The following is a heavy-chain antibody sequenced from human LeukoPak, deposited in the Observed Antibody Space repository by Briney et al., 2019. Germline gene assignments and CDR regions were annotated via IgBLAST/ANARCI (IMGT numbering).Heavy chain of an antibody. J-gene: IGHJ4*02. D-gene: IGHD4-23*01. CDR3: ARLYGGPGHFDY. CDR2: IYYSGST. CDR1: GGSISSSSYY. Sequence: SETLSLTCTVSGGSISSSSYYWGWIRQPPGKGLEWIGSIYYSGSTYYNPSLKSRVTISVDTSKNQFSLKLSSVTAADTAVYYCARLYGGPGHFDYWGRGTLVTVSS. V-gene: IGHV4-39*01.